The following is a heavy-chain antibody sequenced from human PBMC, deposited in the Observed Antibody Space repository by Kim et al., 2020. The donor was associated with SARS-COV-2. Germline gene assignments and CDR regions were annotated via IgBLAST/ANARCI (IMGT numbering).Heavy chain of an antibody. CDR1: GGTFSSYA. D-gene: IGHD5-18*01. V-gene: IGHV1-69*13. CDR2: IIPIFGTA. J-gene: IGHJ6*02. Sequence: SVKVSCKASGGTFSSYAISWVRQAPGQGLEWMGGIIPIFGTANYAQKFQGRVTITADESTSTAYMELSSLRSEDTAVYYCASRTAMVAYYYYGMDVWGQGTTVTVSS. CDR3: ASRTAMVAYYYYGMDV.